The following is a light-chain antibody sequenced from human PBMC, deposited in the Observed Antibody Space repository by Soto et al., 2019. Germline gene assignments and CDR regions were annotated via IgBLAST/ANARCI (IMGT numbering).Light chain of an antibody. CDR2: GNS. V-gene: IGLV1-40*01. CDR3: QSYHSSLCGHVV. Sequence: QSVLTQPPSVSGAPGQRVTISCTGSSSNIGAGYDVHWYQQLPGTAPKLLIYGNSNRPSGVPDRFSGSKSGTSASLAITGLQAEDEADYYCQSYHSSLCGHVVFGGGTKLTVL. J-gene: IGLJ2*01. CDR1: SSNIGAGYD.